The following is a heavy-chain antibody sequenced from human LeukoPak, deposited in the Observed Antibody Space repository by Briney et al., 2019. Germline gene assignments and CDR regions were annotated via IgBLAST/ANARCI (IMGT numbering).Heavy chain of an antibody. CDR3: ARNSGQYYYGSGSYKD. Sequence: SETLSLTCTVSGGSISSYYWSWIRQPPGKGLEWIGEINHSGSTNYNPSLKSRATISVDTSKNQFSLKLSSVTAADTAVYYCARNSGQYYYGSGSYKDWGQGTLVTVSS. J-gene: IGHJ4*02. V-gene: IGHV4-34*01. CDR2: INHSGST. CDR1: GGSISSYY. D-gene: IGHD3-10*01.